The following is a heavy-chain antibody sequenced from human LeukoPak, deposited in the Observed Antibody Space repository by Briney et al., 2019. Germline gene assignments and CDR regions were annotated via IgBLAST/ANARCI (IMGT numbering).Heavy chain of an antibody. Sequence: PGGSLRLSCAASGFTVSSNYMSWVRQAPGKGLEWVSVIYTSGGTYYADSVKGRFTISRDNSKNTLFLQMNSLRAEDTAVYYCARESNRRLHYYGIDVWGLGTTVTVSS. CDR3: ARESNRRLHYYGIDV. V-gene: IGHV3-53*01. CDR1: GFTVSSNY. D-gene: IGHD2-15*01. CDR2: IYTSGGT. J-gene: IGHJ6*02.